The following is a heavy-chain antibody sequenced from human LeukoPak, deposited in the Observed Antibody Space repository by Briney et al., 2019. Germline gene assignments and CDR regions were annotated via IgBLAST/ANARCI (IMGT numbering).Heavy chain of an antibody. CDR2: IRSKANSYAT. CDR3: TRRLDSGYYRYFDY. J-gene: IGHJ4*02. Sequence: GGSLRLSCAASGFTFSGSAMHWVRQASGKGLEWVGRIRSKANSYATAYAASVKGRFTISRDDSKNTAYLQMNSLKTEDTAVYYCTRRLDSGYYRYFDYWGQGALVTVSS. V-gene: IGHV3-73*01. CDR1: GFTFSGSA. D-gene: IGHD3-22*01.